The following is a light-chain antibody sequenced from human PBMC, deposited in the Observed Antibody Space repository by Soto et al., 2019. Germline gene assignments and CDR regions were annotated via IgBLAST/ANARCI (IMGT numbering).Light chain of an antibody. V-gene: IGKV3-20*01. CDR3: GQFVSAPPRT. CDR1: QTIDNIH. J-gene: IGKJ1*01. Sequence: EIVLTQSPRTLSLSPGERATLSCRASQTIDNIHFGWYQQKPGQAPRLLIYAISKRATGIPDRFSGSGSGTDFILDISRLEPEDCAVYYCGQFVSAPPRTFGQGTKVDIK. CDR2: AIS.